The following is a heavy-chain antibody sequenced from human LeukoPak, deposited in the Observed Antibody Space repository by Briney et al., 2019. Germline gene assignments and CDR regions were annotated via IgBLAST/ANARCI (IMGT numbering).Heavy chain of an antibody. CDR1: GGSISSSSYY. D-gene: IGHD3-22*01. Sequence: PSETLSLTCTVSGGSISSSSYYWGWIRQPPGKGLEWIGSIYYSGSTYYNPSLKSRVTISVDTSKNQFSLKLSSVTAADTAVYYCARHGPSLMDSSGYYYWYFDLWGRGTLVTVSS. CDR3: ARHGPSLMDSSGYYYWYFDL. V-gene: IGHV4-39*01. J-gene: IGHJ2*01. CDR2: IYYSGST.